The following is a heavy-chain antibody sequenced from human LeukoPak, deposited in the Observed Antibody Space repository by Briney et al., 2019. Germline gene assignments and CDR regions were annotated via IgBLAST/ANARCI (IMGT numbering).Heavy chain of an antibody. J-gene: IGHJ5*02. CDR3: AKDRGVIVVVNWFDP. V-gene: IGHV3-30*04. D-gene: IGHD3-22*01. Sequence: SGGSLRLSCAASGFIFSSYAMHWVRQAPGKGLEWVAVISLYGSNKYYADSVKGRFTISRDNSKNTLYLQMNSLRAEDTAVYYCAKDRGVIVVVNWFDPWSQGTLVTVSS. CDR2: ISLYGSNK. CDR1: GFIFSSYA.